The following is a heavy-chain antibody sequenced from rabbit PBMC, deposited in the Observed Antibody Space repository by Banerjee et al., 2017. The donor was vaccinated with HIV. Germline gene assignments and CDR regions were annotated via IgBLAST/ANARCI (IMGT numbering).Heavy chain of an antibody. CDR2: IYGGSSGST. D-gene: IGHD8-1*01. J-gene: IGHJ4*01. CDR3: ARDNSYYYYFNL. Sequence: QEQLEESGGDLVKPEGSLTLTCTASGFSFSSSYWICWVRQAPGKGLEWIACIYGGSSGSTYYASWAKGRFTVSKTSSTTVTLQMTSLTAADTATYFCARDNSYYYYFNLWGPGTLVTVS. CDR1: GFSFSSSYW. V-gene: IGHV1S45*01.